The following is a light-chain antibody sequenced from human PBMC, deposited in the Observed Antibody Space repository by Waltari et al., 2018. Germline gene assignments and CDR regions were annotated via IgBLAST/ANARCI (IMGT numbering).Light chain of an antibody. CDR3: QKYGTLPAT. V-gene: IGKV3-20*01. J-gene: IGKJ1*01. CDR1: QSVSRW. Sequence: EIVLTQSPGTLSLSPGERATLSCRPSQSVSRWLAWYQQKPGQPPRLLIYGASSRATGIPDRFSGSGSGTDFSLTISRLEPEDSAVYYCQKYGTLPATFGQGTKVEVK. CDR2: GAS.